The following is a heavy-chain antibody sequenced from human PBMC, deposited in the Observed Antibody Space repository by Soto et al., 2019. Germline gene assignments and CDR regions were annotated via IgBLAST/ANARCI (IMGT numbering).Heavy chain of an antibody. Sequence: PGGSLRLSCAASGFTVSSNYMSWVRQAPGKGLEWVSVIYSGGSTYYADSVKGRFTISRDNSKNTLYLQMNSLRAEDTAVYYCARVDGSGSYYTPSNYYYGMDVWGQGTTVTVSS. D-gene: IGHD3-10*01. V-gene: IGHV3-53*01. CDR2: IYSGGST. CDR1: GFTVSSNY. CDR3: ARVDGSGSYYTPSNYYYGMDV. J-gene: IGHJ6*02.